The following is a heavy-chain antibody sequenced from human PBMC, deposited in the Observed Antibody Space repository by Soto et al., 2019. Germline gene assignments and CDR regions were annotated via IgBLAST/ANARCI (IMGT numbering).Heavy chain of an antibody. Sequence: GGSLRLSCAASGFTFSSYSMNWVRQAPGKGLEWVSSISSSSSYIYYADSVKGRFTISRDNAKNSLYLQMNSLRAEDTAVYYCARDIETVTNYYYYYGMDVWGQGTTVTVSS. D-gene: IGHD4-4*01. CDR1: GFTFSSYS. CDR3: ARDIETVTNYYYYYGMDV. CDR2: ISSSSSYI. J-gene: IGHJ6*02. V-gene: IGHV3-21*01.